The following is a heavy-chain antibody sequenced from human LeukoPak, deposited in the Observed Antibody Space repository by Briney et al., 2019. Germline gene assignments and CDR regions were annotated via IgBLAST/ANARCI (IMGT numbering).Heavy chain of an antibody. CDR3: ARGWGSGTSHQYFDY. J-gene: IGHJ4*02. CDR2: IWYDGSNH. CDR1: GFTFSNYG. V-gene: IGHV3-33*01. Sequence: GGSLRLSCAASGFTFSNYGMHWVRQAPGKGLEWVALIWYDGSNHYYADSVKGRFTFSRDYSKNTVYLQMNRLRAEDTVVYYCARGWGSGTSHQYFDYWGQGILVTVSS. D-gene: IGHD3-10*01.